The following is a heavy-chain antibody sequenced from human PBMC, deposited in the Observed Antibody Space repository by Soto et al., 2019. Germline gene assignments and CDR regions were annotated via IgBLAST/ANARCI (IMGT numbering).Heavy chain of an antibody. Sequence: GASVKVSCKASGYTFTSYGISWVRQAPGQGLEWMGWISAYNGNTNYAQKLQGRVTMTTDTSTSTAYMELRSLRSDDTAVYYCARDVDTAMEHYGMDVWGQGTTVTVSS. CDR2: ISAYNGNT. CDR3: ARDVDTAMEHYGMDV. J-gene: IGHJ6*02. D-gene: IGHD5-18*01. V-gene: IGHV1-18*01. CDR1: GYTFTSYG.